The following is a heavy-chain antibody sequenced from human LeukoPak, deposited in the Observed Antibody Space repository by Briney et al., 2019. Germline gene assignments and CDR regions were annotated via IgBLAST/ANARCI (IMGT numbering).Heavy chain of an antibody. CDR1: GGSISSSSYY. CDR3: ARVRRARDYLDY. CDR2: IYYSGST. J-gene: IGHJ4*02. V-gene: IGHV4-39*07. Sequence: SETLSLTCTVSGGSISSSSYYWGWIRQPPGKGLEWIGSIYYSGSTYYNPYLKRRVTISVDTSKNQFSLKLSSVTAADTAVYYCARVRRARDYLDYWGQGTLVTVSS. D-gene: IGHD1-26*01.